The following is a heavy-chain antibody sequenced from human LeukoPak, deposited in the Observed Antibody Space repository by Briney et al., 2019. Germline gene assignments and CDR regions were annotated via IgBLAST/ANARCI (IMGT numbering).Heavy chain of an antibody. V-gene: IGHV4-59*01. CDR3: ARGARYCSGGSCLDY. CDR1: GGSISSYY. D-gene: IGHD2-15*01. Sequence: SETLSLTCTVSGGSISSYYWSWIRQPPGKGLEWIGYIYYSGSTNYNPSLKSRVTISVDTSKNQFSLKLSSVTAADTAVYYCARGARYCSGGSCLDYWGQGTLVTVSS. J-gene: IGHJ4*02. CDR2: IYYSGST.